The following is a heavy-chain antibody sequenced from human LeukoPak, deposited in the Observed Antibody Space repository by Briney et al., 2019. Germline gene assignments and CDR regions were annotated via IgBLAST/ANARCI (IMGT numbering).Heavy chain of an antibody. V-gene: IGHV6-1*01. CDR2: TYYRSKWFN. Sequence: SQTLSLTFAISGDSVSSNSVTWNWIRQSPSRGLEWLGRTYYRSKWFNDYAVSVKSRITINSDTSKNQFSLQLNSVTPEDTAVYYCAREEQQLVARHFYYYGLGVWGQGTTVTVSS. CDR1: GDSVSSNSVT. J-gene: IGHJ6*02. D-gene: IGHD6-13*01. CDR3: AREEQQLVARHFYYYGLGV.